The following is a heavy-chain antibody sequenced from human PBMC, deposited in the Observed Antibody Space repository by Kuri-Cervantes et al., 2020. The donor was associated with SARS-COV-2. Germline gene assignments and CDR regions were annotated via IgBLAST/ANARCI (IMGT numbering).Heavy chain of an antibody. J-gene: IGHJ5*02. Sequence: GESLKISCVASGFTFSAYTLNWVRQAPGKGLEWVSSITRSSVYISYADSLKGRFTISRDNAKNSLYLQMNSLRAEDTAVYYCARGPETVTADSNWFDPWGQGTLVTVSS. CDR1: GFTFSAYT. V-gene: IGHV3-21*01. D-gene: IGHD4-11*01. CDR2: ITRSSVYI. CDR3: ARGPETVTADSNWFDP.